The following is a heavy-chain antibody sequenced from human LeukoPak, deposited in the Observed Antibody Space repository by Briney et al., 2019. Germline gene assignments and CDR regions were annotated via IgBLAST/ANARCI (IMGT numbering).Heavy chain of an antibody. Sequence: GGSLRLSCAASGFTFSSYSMNWVRQAPGEGLEWVSSISGTSSYIYYADSVKGRFTISRDNAKNSVFLQMNSLRAEDTAVYYCARGTLLTPFDYWGQGTLVTVSS. CDR1: GFTFSSYS. J-gene: IGHJ4*02. CDR3: ARGTLLTPFDY. CDR2: ISGTSSYI. V-gene: IGHV3-21*01. D-gene: IGHD3-9*01.